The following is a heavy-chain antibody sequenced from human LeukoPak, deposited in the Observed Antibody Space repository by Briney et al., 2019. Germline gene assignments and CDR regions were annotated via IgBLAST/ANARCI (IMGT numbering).Heavy chain of an antibody. V-gene: IGHV1-69*13. CDR2: VIPIFGTA. D-gene: IGHD3-3*01. CDR3: ARPYCDFWSGSRSRENWFDP. J-gene: IGHJ5*02. CDR1: GGTFSSYA. Sequence: EASVKVSCKASGGTFSSYAISWVRQAPGQGTEWMGGVIPIFGTANYAQKFQGRVTITADESTGTAYMELSSLRSEDTAVYYCARPYCDFWSGSRSRENWFDPWGQGTLVIVSS.